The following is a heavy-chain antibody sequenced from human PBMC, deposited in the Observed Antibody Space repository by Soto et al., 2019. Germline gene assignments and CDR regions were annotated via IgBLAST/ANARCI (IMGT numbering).Heavy chain of an antibody. CDR1: GGSISSYY. D-gene: IGHD5-18*01. CDR2: IYDGGRT. Sequence: LSLTCTVSGGSISSYYWSWIRQPPGKGLEWIGYIYDGGRTNYNPSLKSRVTISVDTSKNQFSLKLSSVTAADTAVYYCARARGYSYGSFDYWGQGTLVTISS. CDR3: ARARGYSYGSFDY. V-gene: IGHV4-59*01. J-gene: IGHJ4*02.